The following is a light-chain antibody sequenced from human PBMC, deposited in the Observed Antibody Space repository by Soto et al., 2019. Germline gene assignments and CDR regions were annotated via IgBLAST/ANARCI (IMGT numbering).Light chain of an antibody. CDR3: QQYNDWPLT. Sequence: EIVMTQSPVTLSVSPGERATLSCRASQSVRSNLAWYQQKPGQAPSLLIYGAFTRATGIPTRFSGTVFGTEFTLTISSLQSEDFALYYCQQYNDWPLTFGQGTKVEV. CDR1: QSVRSN. V-gene: IGKV3-15*01. J-gene: IGKJ1*01. CDR2: GAF.